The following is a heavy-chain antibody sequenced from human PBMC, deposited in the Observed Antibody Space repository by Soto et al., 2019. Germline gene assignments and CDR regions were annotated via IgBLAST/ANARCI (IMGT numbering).Heavy chain of an antibody. CDR2: ISGSGGST. V-gene: IGHV3-23*01. Sequence: EVQLLESGGGLVQPGGSLRLSCAASGFTFSSYAMSWVRQAPGKGLEWVSAISGSGGSTYYEASVKGRFTISRDNTKNTLYLQINSLIAEDTAVYYGVLGPPYYFDYWCQGTLVTVSS. J-gene: IGHJ4*02. CDR1: GFTFSSYA. CDR3: VLGPPYYFDY.